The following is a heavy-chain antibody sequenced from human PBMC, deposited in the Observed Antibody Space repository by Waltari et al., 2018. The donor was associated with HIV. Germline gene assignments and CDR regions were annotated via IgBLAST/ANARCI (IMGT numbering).Heavy chain of an antibody. CDR2: IHTSGST. Sequence: QVQLQEAGPGLVKPSQTLSLTCTVSGGSISSGSYYWSWIRQPAGKGLEWIGRIHTSGSTNSNPSLKSRVTISVVTSKTQFSLKLGSVTAAATAVYYCSRGVVAAAGWAFDYWGQGTLVTVSS. V-gene: IGHV4-61*02. D-gene: IGHD6-13*01. CDR1: GGSISSGSYY. J-gene: IGHJ4*02. CDR3: SRGVVAAAGWAFDY.